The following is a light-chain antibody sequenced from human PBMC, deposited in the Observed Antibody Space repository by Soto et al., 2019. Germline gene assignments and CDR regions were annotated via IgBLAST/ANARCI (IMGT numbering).Light chain of an antibody. CDR1: QSVDTW. J-gene: IGKJ5*01. CDR3: QQFNGDPS. V-gene: IGKV1-5*03. CDR2: RAS. Sequence: DIQMTQFPSTLSASVGDRVTITCRASQSVDTWLAWYQQKPGKAPSLLIYRASSLESGVPSRFSGSGSGTEFTLTIRSLQPDDFATYYCQQFNGDPSFGQGTRLDIK.